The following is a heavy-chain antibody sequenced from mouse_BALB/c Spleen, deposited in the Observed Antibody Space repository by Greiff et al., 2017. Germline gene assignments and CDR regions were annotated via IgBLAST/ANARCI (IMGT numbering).Heavy chain of an antibody. V-gene: IGHV3-1*02. CDR1: GYSITSGHS. Sequence: VQLKESGPDLVKPSQSLSLTCTVTGYSITSGHSWHWIRQFPGNKLEWMGYIHYSGSTNYNPSLKSRISITRDTSKNQFFLQLNSVTTEDTATYYCARGGSWFAYWGQGTLVTVSA. J-gene: IGHJ3*01. CDR3: ARGGSWFAY. CDR2: IHYSGST.